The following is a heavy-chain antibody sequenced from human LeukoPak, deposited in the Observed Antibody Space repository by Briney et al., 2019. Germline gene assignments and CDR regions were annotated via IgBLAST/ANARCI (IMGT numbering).Heavy chain of an antibody. V-gene: IGHV4-61*02. CDR3: ARDGGTGGPFDY. J-gene: IGHJ4*02. CDR1: GGSISSSSYY. D-gene: IGHD3/OR15-3a*01. Sequence: SETLSLTCTVSGGSISSSSYYWSWIRQPAGKGLEWIGRIYTSGSTNYNPSLKSRVTISVDTSKNQFSLKLSSVTAADTAVYYCARDGGTGGPFDYWGQGTLVTVSS. CDR2: IYTSGST.